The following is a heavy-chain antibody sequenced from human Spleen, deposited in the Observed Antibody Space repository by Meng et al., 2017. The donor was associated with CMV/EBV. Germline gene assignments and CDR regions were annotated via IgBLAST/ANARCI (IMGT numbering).Heavy chain of an antibody. V-gene: IGHV3-74*01. Sequence: GESLKISCAASGFTFSSYWMHWVRQAPGKGLVWVSRINSDGSSTTYADSVKGRFTISRDNAKNTLYLQMNSLRAEDTAVYYCSTYYYGSGSYYKDWGQGTLVTVSS. J-gene: IGHJ4*02. D-gene: IGHD3-10*01. CDR2: INSDGSST. CDR3: STYYYGSGSYYKD. CDR1: GFTFSSYW.